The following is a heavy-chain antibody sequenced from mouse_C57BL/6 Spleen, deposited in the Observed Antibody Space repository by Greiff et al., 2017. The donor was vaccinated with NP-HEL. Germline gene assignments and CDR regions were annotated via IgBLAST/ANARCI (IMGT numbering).Heavy chain of an antibody. CDR1: GFTFSSYA. CDR3: ARGRLVLGDY. V-gene: IGHV5-4*01. J-gene: IGHJ2*01. D-gene: IGHD1-2*01. Sequence: EVHLVESGGGLVKPGGSLKLSCAASGFTFSSYAMSWVRQTPEKRLEWVATISDGGSYTYYPDNVKGRFTISRDNAKNHLYLLMSHLKSEDTAMYYCARGRLVLGDYWGQGTTLTVSS. CDR2: ISDGGSYT.